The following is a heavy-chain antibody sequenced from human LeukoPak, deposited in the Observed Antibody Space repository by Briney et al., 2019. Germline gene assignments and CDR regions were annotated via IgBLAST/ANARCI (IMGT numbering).Heavy chain of an antibody. CDR3: ARTTEGYCRGRSCYSYYYYMDV. CDR1: GGSISSGSYY. V-gene: IGHV4-61*01. Sequence: SQTLSLTCTVSGGSISSGSYYWSWIRQPPGKGLEWIGYIHYSGSTNYNPSLKSRVTISVDTSKNQFSLKLSSVTAADTAVYYCARTTEGYCRGRSCYSYYYYMDVWGKGTTVTVSS. J-gene: IGHJ6*03. D-gene: IGHD2-15*01. CDR2: IHYSGST.